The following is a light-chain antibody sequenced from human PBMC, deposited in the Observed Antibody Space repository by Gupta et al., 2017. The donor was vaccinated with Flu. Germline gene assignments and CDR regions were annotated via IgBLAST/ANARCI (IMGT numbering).Light chain of an antibody. V-gene: IGKV1-12*01. CDR2: GAS. CDR3: QQANSFPFT. Sequence: DIQLTQSPSSLSASVGDRVTITCRANQGVSSWLAWYQQKPGKAPKLLIYGASSLQSGVPSRFSGSSSGTEFTLTISSLQPEDSAIYCCQQANSFPFTFGPGTKVDL. CDR1: QGVSSW. J-gene: IGKJ3*01.